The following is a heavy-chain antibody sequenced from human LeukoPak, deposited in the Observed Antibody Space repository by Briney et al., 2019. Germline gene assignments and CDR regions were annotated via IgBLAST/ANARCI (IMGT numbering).Heavy chain of an antibody. CDR3: ATSDYDILTGYYTNWFDP. Sequence: PSETLSLTCTVSGGSISSYYWSWIRQPPGKGLEWIGYIYYSGSTNYNPSLKSRVTISVDTSKNQFSLKLSSVTAADTAVYYCATSDYDILTGYYTNWFDPWGQGTLVTVSS. CDR2: IYYSGST. J-gene: IGHJ5*02. V-gene: IGHV4-59*08. D-gene: IGHD3-9*01. CDR1: GGSISSYY.